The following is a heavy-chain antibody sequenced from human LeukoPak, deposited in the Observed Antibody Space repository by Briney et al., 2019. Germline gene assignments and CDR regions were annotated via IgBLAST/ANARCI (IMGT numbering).Heavy chain of an antibody. V-gene: IGHV1-18*01. CDR2: ISAHNGNA. CDR1: GYTFTSRS. CDR3: TREAGDGDAFDI. Sequence: ASVKVSCKASGYTFTSRSINWVRQAPGQGLAWMGWISAHNGNADYAQKFQGRVTMTTDTSTSTAYMELRSLRSDDTAVYYCTREAGDGDAFDIWGRGTMVTVSS. J-gene: IGHJ3*02. D-gene: IGHD3-10*01.